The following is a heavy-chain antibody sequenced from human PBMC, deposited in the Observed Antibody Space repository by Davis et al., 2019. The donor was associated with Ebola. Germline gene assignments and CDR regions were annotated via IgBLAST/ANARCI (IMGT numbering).Heavy chain of an antibody. J-gene: IGHJ4*02. CDR1: GYSFTSYW. Sequence: GESLKISCTGSGYSFTSYWIGWVRQMPGKCLEWMGIIYPGDSDTRYSPSFQGQVTISADKSISTAYLQWSSLKASDTAMYYCARRNGDYVGIYYFDYWGQGTLVTVSS. CDR2: IYPGDSDT. V-gene: IGHV5-51*01. CDR3: ARRNGDYVGIYYFDY. D-gene: IGHD4-17*01.